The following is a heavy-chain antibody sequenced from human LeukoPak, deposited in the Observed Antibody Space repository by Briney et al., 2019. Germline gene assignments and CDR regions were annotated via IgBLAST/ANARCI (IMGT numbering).Heavy chain of an antibody. Sequence: ASVKVSCKASGYTFTSYGISWVRQAPGQGLEWMGWISAYNGNTNYAQKLQGRVTMTTDTSTSTAYMELRSLRSDDTAVYYCARDIGYGDIGYDAFDIWGQGTMVTVSS. J-gene: IGHJ3*02. V-gene: IGHV1-18*01. CDR1: GYTFTSYG. CDR3: ARDIGYGDIGYDAFDI. CDR2: ISAYNGNT. D-gene: IGHD4-17*01.